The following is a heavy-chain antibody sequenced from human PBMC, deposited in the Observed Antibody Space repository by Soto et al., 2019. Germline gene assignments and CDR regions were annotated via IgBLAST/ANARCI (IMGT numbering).Heavy chain of an antibody. CDR1: GFIFSDYA. Sequence: GGSLRLSCVASGFIFSDYAMTWVRQAPGKGLEGVATISASGGNIEYTDSLKGRFTISRDNSKNTLYLQLNGLTADDTAVHYCAKVAGGLGYFDLWGRGTLVTVS. CDR3: AKVAGGLGYFDL. CDR2: ISASGGNI. D-gene: IGHD3-16*01. V-gene: IGHV3-23*01. J-gene: IGHJ2*01.